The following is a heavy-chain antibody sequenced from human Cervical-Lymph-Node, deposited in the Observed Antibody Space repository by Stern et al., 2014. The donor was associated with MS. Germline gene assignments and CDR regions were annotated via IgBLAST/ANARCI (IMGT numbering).Heavy chain of an antibody. Sequence: VQLVESGGAVVQPGRSLRLSCAASGFTFSSYGMHWVRQAPGKGLEWVTVISYDGNHKSYAASVNGRLTISRDNSKNTLHLQMNSVTPDDTAIYYCARDYEDTSMLFDHWGQGTLVTVSS. CDR3: ARDYEDTSMLFDH. D-gene: IGHD2-8*01. CDR1: GFTFSSYG. CDR2: ISYDGNHK. J-gene: IGHJ4*02. V-gene: IGHV3-30*03.